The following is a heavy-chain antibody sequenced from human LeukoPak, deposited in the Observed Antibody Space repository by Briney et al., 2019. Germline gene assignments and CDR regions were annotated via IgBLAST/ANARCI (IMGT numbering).Heavy chain of an antibody. CDR1: GVSISSYY. CDR3: ARGPYYYAFDY. V-gene: IGHV4-59*01. J-gene: IGHJ4*02. CDR2: IYYSGST. Sequence: SGTLSLTCTVSGVSISSYYWNWLRQPPGKGLEWVGYIYYSGSTNYNPSLKSRVTISVATSNTQFSLKLRSVTAAATAVYYCARGPYYYAFDYWGQGTLVTVSS. D-gene: IGHD3-10*01.